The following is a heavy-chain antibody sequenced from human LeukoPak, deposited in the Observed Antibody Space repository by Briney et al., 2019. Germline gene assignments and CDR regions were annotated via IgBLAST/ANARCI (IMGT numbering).Heavy chain of an antibody. J-gene: IGHJ4*02. V-gene: IGHV3-23*01. D-gene: IGHD3-16*01. CDR3: ARQFMTGPLYYFDY. Sequence: GGSLRLSCAASGFTFSSYAMSWVRQAPGKGLEWISAISGSGGNTYYADSVKGRLTISRDNSKNTLFLQMNSLRVEDTAVYYCARQFMTGPLYYFDYWGQGTLVTVSS. CDR2: ISGSGGNT. CDR1: GFTFSSYA.